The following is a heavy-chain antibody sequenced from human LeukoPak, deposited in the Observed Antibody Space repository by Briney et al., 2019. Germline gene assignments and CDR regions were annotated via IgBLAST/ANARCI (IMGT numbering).Heavy chain of an antibody. J-gene: IGHJ4*02. Sequence: PGGSLRLSCAASGFTFSNFLMTWVRQAPGKGPEWVSAISGSGGDTYYADSVKGRFTISRDNSKNTLYLQMNSLRAEDTAVYYCAEKGATTGDFDYWGQGTLVTVSS. V-gene: IGHV3-23*01. CDR2: ISGSGGDT. CDR1: GFTFSNFL. CDR3: AEKGATTGDFDY. D-gene: IGHD1-26*01.